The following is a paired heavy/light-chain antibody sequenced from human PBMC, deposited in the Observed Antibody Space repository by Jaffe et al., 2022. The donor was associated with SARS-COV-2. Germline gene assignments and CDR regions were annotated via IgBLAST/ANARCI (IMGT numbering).Heavy chain of an antibody. Sequence: QLQLQESGPGLVKPSETLSLTCTVSGASITRSGYYWGWIRRPPGKGLEWIGSIYLGEYTHYNPSLRGRVTMSVDTSKKQLSLKLTSVTAADTAVYYCAVRGYDSRGIVARNQDYWGQGTLVTVSS. CDR1: GASITRSGYY. J-gene: IGHJ4*02. CDR3: AVRGYDSRGIVARNQDY. CDR2: IYLGEYT. V-gene: IGHV4-39*01. D-gene: IGHD3-22*01.
Light chain of an antibody. CDR2: DTS. V-gene: IGLV7-46*01. J-gene: IGLJ3*02. CDR3: ELYYSGLRV. CDR1: TGVVTSGQY. Sequence: QAVVTQEPSLTVSPGGTVTLTCGSSTGVVTSGQYPYWFQQKPGQAPTTLIYDTSTKHSWTPARFSGSLLGGKAVLTLSGAQPEDEAEYYCELYYSGLRVFGGGTNLTVL.